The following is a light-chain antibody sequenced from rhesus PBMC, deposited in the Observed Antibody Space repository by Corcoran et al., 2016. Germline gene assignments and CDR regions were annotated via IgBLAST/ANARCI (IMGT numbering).Light chain of an antibody. CDR3: AIWHNSAHI. Sequence: QPVLTQPTSLSASPGASARLTCTLTSAISVGFYSIFWYQQKPGSPPRYLLHFYTDSSHHPGSGVPSRFSGSKDASANPGLLLISGLQSEDEADYYCAIWHNSAHIFGGGTRLTVL. V-gene: IGLV5-69*01. CDR1: SAISVGFYS. J-gene: IGLJ1*01. CDR2: FYTDSSH.